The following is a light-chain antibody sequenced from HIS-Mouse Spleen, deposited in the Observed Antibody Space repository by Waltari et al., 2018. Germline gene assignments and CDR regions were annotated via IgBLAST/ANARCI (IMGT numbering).Light chain of an antibody. V-gene: IGLV1-47*01. J-gene: IGLJ3*02. CDR2: RNN. CDR1: SSNIGSNY. Sequence: QSVLTQPPSASGTPGQRVTISCSGSSSNIGSNYVYWYQQLPGTAPKLLNYRNNQRRSGDPDRFSGSKSGTSASLAIRGRQSEYEADYYCAAWDDSLSGPVFGGGTKLTVL. CDR3: AAWDDSLSGPV.